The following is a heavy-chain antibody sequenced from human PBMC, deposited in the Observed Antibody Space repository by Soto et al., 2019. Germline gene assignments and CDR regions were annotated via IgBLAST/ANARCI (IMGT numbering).Heavy chain of an antibody. D-gene: IGHD6-6*01. CDR3: ARIKRYSSSSVDY. V-gene: IGHV3-48*01. CDR1: GFTFSSYS. CDR2: ISSSSSTI. J-gene: IGHJ4*02. Sequence: EVQLVESGGGLVQPGGSLRLSCAASGFTFSSYSMNWVRQAPGKGLEWVSYISSSSSTIYYADSVKGRFTISRDNAKNSLYLQMNSLRAEDTALYYCARIKRYSSSSVDYWGQGTLVTVSS.